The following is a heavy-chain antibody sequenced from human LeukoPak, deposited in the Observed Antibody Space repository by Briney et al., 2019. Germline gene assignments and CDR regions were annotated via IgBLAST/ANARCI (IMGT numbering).Heavy chain of an antibody. J-gene: IGHJ4*02. Sequence: GGSLRLSCAASGFTFSSYSMNWVRQAPGKGLEWVSSISSSSSDIYYADSVKGRFTISTETTKNTLYLQMNSLRAEDTAVYYCARASITMARGELVFYFDYWGQGTLVTVSS. D-gene: IGHD3-10*01. CDR3: ARASITMARGELVFYFDY. CDR2: ISSSSSDI. CDR1: GFTFSSYS. V-gene: IGHV3-21*01.